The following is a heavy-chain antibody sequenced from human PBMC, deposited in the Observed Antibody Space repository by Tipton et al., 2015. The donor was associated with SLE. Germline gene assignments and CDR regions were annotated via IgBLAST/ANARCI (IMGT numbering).Heavy chain of an antibody. Sequence: QLVQSGAEVKKPGSSVKVSCKASGGTFSNYAVNWVRQAPGQGLEWMGRIIPIIGTANYAQKFQGRVRITADESMSTAYMELSSLRSEDTAVYYCARDRDSGYDNGHFDYWGQGTLVTVSS. CDR3: ARDRDSGYDNGHFDY. CDR1: GGTFSNYA. J-gene: IGHJ4*02. D-gene: IGHD5-12*01. CDR2: IIPIIGTA. V-gene: IGHV1-69*11.